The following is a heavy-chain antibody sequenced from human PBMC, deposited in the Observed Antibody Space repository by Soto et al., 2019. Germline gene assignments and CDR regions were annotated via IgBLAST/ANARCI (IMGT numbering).Heavy chain of an antibody. V-gene: IGHV3-64D*06. CDR2: LSSNGIGT. D-gene: IGHD6-13*01. CDR1: GFTVSSFG. CDR3: VKVRGGAAVGIRYPYCLGV. Sequence: PGGSLRLSCSGSGFTVSSFGMHWVRQAPGKGLEHVSTLSSNGIGTYYADSVKGRFTFSRDTSKNTLYLQMSSLRTEDTAVYYCVKVRGGAAVGIRYPYCLGVWGLGTTVTVSS. J-gene: IGHJ6*01.